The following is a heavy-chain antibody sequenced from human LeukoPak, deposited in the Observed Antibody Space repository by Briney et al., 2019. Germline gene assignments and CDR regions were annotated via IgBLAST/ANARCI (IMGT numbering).Heavy chain of an antibody. Sequence: SETLSLTCTVSGGSISSHYWSWIRQPPGKGLEWIGYIYYSGSTNYNPSLKSRVTISVDTSKNQFSLKLSSVTAADTAVYYCARIGYCSSTSCYYPRFDYWGQGTLVTVSS. CDR3: ARIGYCSSTSCYYPRFDY. CDR1: GGSISSHY. J-gene: IGHJ4*02. V-gene: IGHV4-59*11. CDR2: IYYSGST. D-gene: IGHD2-2*03.